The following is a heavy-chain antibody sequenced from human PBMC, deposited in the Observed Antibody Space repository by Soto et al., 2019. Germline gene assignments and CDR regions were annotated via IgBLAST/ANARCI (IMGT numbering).Heavy chain of an antibody. CDR2: IWYDGSNK. J-gene: IGHJ3*02. V-gene: IGHV3-33*01. CDR3: ARGIDIVVVPAAIDYIWGSYLYDAFDI. CDR1: GFTFSSYG. Sequence: GGSLRLSCAASGFTFSSYGMHWVRQAPGKGLEWVAVIWYDGSNKYYADSVKGRFTISRDNSKNTLYLQMNSLRAEDTAVYYCARGIDIVVVPAAIDYIWGSYLYDAFDIWGQGTMVTVSS. D-gene: IGHD2-2*01.